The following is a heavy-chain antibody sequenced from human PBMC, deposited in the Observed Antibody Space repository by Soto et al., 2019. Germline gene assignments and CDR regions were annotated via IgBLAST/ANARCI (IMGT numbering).Heavy chain of an antibody. Sequence: QVQLVQSGAEVQKPGSSVKVSCKASGGTFSSYTISWVRQAPGQGLEWMGRIIPILGIANYAQKFQGRVTITADKSTSTAYMELSSLRSEDTAVYYCARGTNTHYGALEGFYYYDYMDVWGKGTTVTVSS. CDR2: IIPILGIA. V-gene: IGHV1-69*02. CDR1: GGTFSSYT. J-gene: IGHJ6*03. CDR3: ARGTNTHYGALEGFYYYDYMDV. D-gene: IGHD4-17*01.